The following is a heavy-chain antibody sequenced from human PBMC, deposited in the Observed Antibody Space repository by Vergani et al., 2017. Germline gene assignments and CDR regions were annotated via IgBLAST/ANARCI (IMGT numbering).Heavy chain of an antibody. V-gene: IGHV1-46*01. CDR2: INPSGGST. Sequence: QVQLVQSGAEVKKSGASVKVSCKASGYTLSNNHIHWVRQAPGQGLEWMGIINPSGGSTSYAQRFQGRVTMTRDTSTSTVYMELSSLRSEDTAVYYCPRQSTGGHFDYWGQGTLVTVSS. D-gene: IGHD7-27*01. CDR1: GYTLSNNH. J-gene: IGHJ4*02. CDR3: PRQSTGGHFDY.